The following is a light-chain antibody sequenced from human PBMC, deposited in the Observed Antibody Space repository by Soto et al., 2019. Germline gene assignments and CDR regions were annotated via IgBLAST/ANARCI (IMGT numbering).Light chain of an antibody. Sequence: DIQMTQSPSSLSASVGDRVTITCRASQSISNYLNGYQQKPGKAPKLLIYGASSLQSGVPSRFSSSGSWTDFSLNISSLQPQDFTSYYCQQSYSVPSFNFGPGTKVDTK. J-gene: IGKJ3*01. CDR1: QSISNY. V-gene: IGKV1-39*01. CDR3: QQSYSVPSFN. CDR2: GAS.